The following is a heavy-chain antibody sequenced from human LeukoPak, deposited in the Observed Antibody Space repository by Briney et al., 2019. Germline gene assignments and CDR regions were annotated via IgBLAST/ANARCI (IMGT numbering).Heavy chain of an antibody. CDR1: GFTFDDYA. CDR3: ARWALWFGELSRSDY. V-gene: IGHV3-43D*03. J-gene: IGHJ4*02. CDR2: ISWYGGST. Sequence: PGGSLRLSCAASGFTFDDYAMHWVRQAPGKGLEWVSLISWYGGSTYYADSVKGRFTIYRDNSKNSLYLQMNSLRAEDTDLYYCARWALWFGELSRSDYWGEGTLVTVSS. D-gene: IGHD3-10*01.